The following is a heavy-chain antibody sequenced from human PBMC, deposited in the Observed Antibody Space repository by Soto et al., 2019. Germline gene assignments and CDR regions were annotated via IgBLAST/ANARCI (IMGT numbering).Heavy chain of an antibody. D-gene: IGHD4-17*01. Sequence: SVKVSCKASGYTFTSYGISWVRQAPGQGLEWMGGIIPIFGTTNYAQKFQGRVTITADESASTAYMELSSLRSEDTAVYYCASDPISTTVTTIDYWGQGTLVTAPQ. CDR3: ASDPISTTVTTIDY. CDR2: IIPIFGTT. CDR1: GYTFTSYG. J-gene: IGHJ4*02. V-gene: IGHV1-69*13.